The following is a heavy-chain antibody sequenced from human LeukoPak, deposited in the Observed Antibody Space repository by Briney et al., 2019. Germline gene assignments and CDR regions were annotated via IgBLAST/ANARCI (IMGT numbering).Heavy chain of an antibody. CDR2: ISAGKGNT. J-gene: IGHJ4*02. CDR1: AFTLSTYA. V-gene: IGHV3-23*01. D-gene: IGHD5-12*01. Sequence: AGGSLRLSCAASAFTLSTYAMSWVRQAPGKGLEWVSGISAGKGNTYYADSVKGRFTISRDNSKTTLYLQMNSLRAEDTAVYYCAKGSGYDYFDYWGQGTLVTVSS. CDR3: AKGSGYDYFDY.